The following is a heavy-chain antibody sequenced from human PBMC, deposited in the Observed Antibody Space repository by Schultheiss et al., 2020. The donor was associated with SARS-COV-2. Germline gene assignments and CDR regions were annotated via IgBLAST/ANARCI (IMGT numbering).Heavy chain of an antibody. D-gene: IGHD3-22*01. CDR1: GGSFSGYY. V-gene: IGHV4-34*01. CDR2: INHSGST. Sequence: SQTLSLTCAVYGGSFSGYYWSWIRQPPGKGLEWIGEINHSGSTNYNPSLKSRVTISVDTSKNQFSLKLTSLTAADTATYYCARPSSSGFSPYGLDVWGRGITVTVSS. CDR3: ARPSSSGFSPYGLDV. J-gene: IGHJ6*02.